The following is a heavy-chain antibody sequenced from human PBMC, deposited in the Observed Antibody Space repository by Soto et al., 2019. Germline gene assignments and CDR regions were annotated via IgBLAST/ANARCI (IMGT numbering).Heavy chain of an antibody. CDR2: IIPIFGTA. CDR3: ASVLTYGSSAHCRQPYSYGMDV. J-gene: IGHJ6*02. Sequence: SVKVSCKASGGTFSSYAIGWVRQAPGQGLEWMGGIIPIFGTANYAQKFQGRVTITADESTSTAYMELSSLRSEDTAVYYCASVLTYGSSAHCRQPYSYGMDVLGQGTTLTVSS. D-gene: IGHD3-22*01. CDR1: GGTFSSYA. V-gene: IGHV1-69*13.